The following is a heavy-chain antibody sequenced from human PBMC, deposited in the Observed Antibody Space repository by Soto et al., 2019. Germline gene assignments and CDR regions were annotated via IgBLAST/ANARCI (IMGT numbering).Heavy chain of an antibody. Sequence: QITLKESGPTLVKPTQTLTLTCTFSGFSLATYGVAVGWIRQPPGKALEWLALIFWDDEKRYSPSLENRLIITKDTSKNEVVLTMTNMDPMDTATYYCAHPVRLTRGVYYFDYWGQGNLVTVSS. CDR3: AHPVRLTRGVYYFDY. J-gene: IGHJ4*02. CDR1: GFSLATYGVA. D-gene: IGHD3-10*01. V-gene: IGHV2-5*02. CDR2: IFWDDEK.